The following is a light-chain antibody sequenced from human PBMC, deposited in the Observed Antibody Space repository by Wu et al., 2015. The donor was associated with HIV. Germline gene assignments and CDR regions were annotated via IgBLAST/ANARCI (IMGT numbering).Light chain of an antibody. CDR3: QQYNDWPRT. CDR1: QSVSRN. J-gene: IGKJ1*01. Sequence: IVMTQSPGTLSVSPGERATLTCRASQSVSRNLAWYQQKPGQAPRLLIYGASTRATGIPSRFSGSGSGTEFTLTISSLQSEDFAVYYCQQYNDWPRTFGRGTKVEIK. V-gene: IGKV3-15*01. CDR2: GAS.